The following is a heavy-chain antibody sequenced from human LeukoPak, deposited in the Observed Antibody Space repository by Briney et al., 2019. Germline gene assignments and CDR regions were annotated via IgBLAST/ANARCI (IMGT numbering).Heavy chain of an antibody. D-gene: IGHD2-8*01. Sequence: GGSLRLSCAAPGFTFSSYWMSWVRQAPGKGLEWVANIKQDGSEKYYVDSVKGRFTISRDNAKNSLYLQMNSLRAEDTAVYYCARVIVRWRRWFDPWGQGTLVTVSS. CDR3: ARVIVRWRRWFDP. CDR2: IKQDGSEK. J-gene: IGHJ5*02. V-gene: IGHV3-7*01. CDR1: GFTFSSYW.